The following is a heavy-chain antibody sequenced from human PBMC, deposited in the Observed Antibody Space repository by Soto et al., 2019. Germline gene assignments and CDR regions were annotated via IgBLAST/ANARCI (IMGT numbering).Heavy chain of an antibody. V-gene: IGHV5-51*01. D-gene: IGHD6-13*01. J-gene: IGHJ4*02. CDR1: GYSFTSYW. Sequence: GESLKISCKGSGYSFTSYWIGWVRQMPGKGLEWMGIIYPGDSDTRYSPSFQGQVTISADKSISTAYLQWSSLKASDTAMYYCARRTMIAATGTPPFDYWGQGTLVTVSS. CDR2: IYPGDSDT. CDR3: ARRTMIAATGTPPFDY.